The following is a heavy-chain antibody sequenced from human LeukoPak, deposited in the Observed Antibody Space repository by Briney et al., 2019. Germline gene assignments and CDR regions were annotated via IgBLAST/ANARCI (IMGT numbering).Heavy chain of an antibody. Sequence: GGSLRLSCAASGFTFSSYWMSWVRQAPGKGLEWEANIKQDGSEKYYVDSVKGRFTISRDNAKNSLYLQMNSLRAEDTALYHCARVLRLERPYYYYYMDVWGKGTTVTISS. J-gene: IGHJ6*03. CDR2: IKQDGSEK. D-gene: IGHD1-1*01. CDR3: ARVLRLERPYYYYYMDV. CDR1: GFTFSSYW. V-gene: IGHV3-7*03.